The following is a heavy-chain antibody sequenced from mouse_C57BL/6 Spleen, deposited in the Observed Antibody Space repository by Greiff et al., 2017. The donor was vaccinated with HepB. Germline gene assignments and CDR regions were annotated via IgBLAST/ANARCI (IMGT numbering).Heavy chain of an antibody. J-gene: IGHJ3*01. V-gene: IGHV1-69*01. CDR1: GYTFTSYW. CDR3: ARTESNYGAWFAY. D-gene: IGHD2-5*01. Sequence: VQLQQPGAELVMPGASVKLSCKASGYTFTSYWMHWVKQRPGQGLEWIGEIDPSDSYTNYNQKFKGKSTLTVDKSSSTAYMQLSSLTSEDSAVYYCARTESNYGAWFAYWGQGTLVTVSA. CDR2: IDPSDSYT.